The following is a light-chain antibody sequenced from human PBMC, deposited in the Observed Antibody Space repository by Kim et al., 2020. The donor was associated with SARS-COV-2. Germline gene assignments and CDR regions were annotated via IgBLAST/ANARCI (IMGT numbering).Light chain of an antibody. J-gene: IGLJ1*01. Sequence: SYELTQPPSVSVSPGQTASITCSGDKLGDKYACWYQQKPGQSPVLVIYQDSKRPSGIPERFSGSNSGNTATLTISGTQAMDEADYYCQAWDVFGTGT. CDR1: KLGDKY. CDR2: QDS. V-gene: IGLV3-1*01. CDR3: QAWDV.